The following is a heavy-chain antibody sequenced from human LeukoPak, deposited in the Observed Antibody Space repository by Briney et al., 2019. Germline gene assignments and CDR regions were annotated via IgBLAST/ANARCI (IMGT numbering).Heavy chain of an antibody. D-gene: IGHD6-6*01. CDR2: IYYSGST. V-gene: IGHV4-59*01. Sequence: SSESLSLTCTVSGGSISSYYWSWIRQPPGKGLEWIGYIYYSGSTNYNPSLKSRVTISVDTSKNQFSLKLSSVTAADTAVYYCARVMDSSSSSGDYWGQGTLVTV. J-gene: IGHJ4*02. CDR3: ARVMDSSSSSGDY. CDR1: GGSISSYY.